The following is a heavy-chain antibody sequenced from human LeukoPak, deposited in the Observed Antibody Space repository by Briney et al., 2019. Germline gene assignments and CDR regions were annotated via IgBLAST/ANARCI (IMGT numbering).Heavy chain of an antibody. CDR1: GYSFTSYW. Sequence: GESLKISCKGSGYSFTSYWIGWVRQMPGKGLEWMGIIYPGDSDTRYSPSFQGQVTISAAKSISTAYLQWSSLKASDTAMYYCARQIDSSGSLDAFDIWGQGTMVTVSS. CDR2: IYPGDSDT. D-gene: IGHD3-22*01. J-gene: IGHJ3*02. V-gene: IGHV5-51*01. CDR3: ARQIDSSGSLDAFDI.